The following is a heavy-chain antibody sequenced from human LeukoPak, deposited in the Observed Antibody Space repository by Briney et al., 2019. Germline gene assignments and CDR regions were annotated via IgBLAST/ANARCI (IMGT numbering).Heavy chain of an antibody. D-gene: IGHD6-13*01. J-gene: IGHJ4*02. CDR3: AGYIAAPFDY. CDR2: ISYDGSNK. CDR1: GFTFSSYA. Sequence: PGGSLRLSCAASGFTFSSYAMHWVRQAPGKGLEWVAVISYDGSNKYYADSVKGRFTISRDNSKNTLYLQMNSLRAEDTAVYYCAGYIAAPFDYWGQGTLVTVSP. V-gene: IGHV3-30-3*01.